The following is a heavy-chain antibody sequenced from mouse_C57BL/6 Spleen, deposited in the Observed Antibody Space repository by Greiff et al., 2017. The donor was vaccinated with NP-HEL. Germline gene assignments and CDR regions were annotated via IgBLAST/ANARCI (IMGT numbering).Heavy chain of an antibody. D-gene: IGHD2-12*01. V-gene: IGHV1-59*01. Sequence: QVHVKQPGAELVRPGTSVKLSCKASGYTFTSYWMHWVKQRPGQGLEWIGVIDPSDSYTNYNQKFKGKATLTVDTSSSTAYMQLSSLTSEDSAVYYCARYEGDLNPEGWFAYWGQGTLVTVSA. CDR1: GYTFTSYW. CDR3: ARYEGDLNPEGWFAY. CDR2: IDPSDSYT. J-gene: IGHJ3*01.